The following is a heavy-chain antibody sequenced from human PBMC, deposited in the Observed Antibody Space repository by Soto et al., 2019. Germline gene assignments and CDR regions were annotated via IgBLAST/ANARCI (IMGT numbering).Heavy chain of an antibody. J-gene: IGHJ4*02. CDR2: FSLSGTT. V-gene: IGHV4-4*07. Sequence: SETLSLTCTVSGASITGSFFWSWIRQPAGKGLEWIGRFSLSGTTNYNPSLRSRVTMSADVSKNQFSLRLTSVTAADTAVYYCAKDRTFGPPLVRFDSWGQGTLVTVSS. CDR1: GASITGSFF. CDR3: AKDRTFGPPLVRFDS. D-gene: IGHD6-6*01.